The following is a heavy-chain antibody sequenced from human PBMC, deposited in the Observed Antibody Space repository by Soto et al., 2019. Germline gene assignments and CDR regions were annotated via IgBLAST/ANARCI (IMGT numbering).Heavy chain of an antibody. Sequence: QITLKESGPTLVKPTQTLTLTCTFSGFSLSTPGVGVGWIRQPPGKALEWLGIIYWDDDKWYSPSLKSRLTITRDPSNNQVALTTTNMDPVDTATYYCAHRPLPYRYYVDYWGQGTLVTVSS. CDR1: GFSLSTPGVG. J-gene: IGHJ4*02. D-gene: IGHD4-4*01. CDR3: AHRPLPYRYYVDY. V-gene: IGHV2-5*02. CDR2: IYWDDDK.